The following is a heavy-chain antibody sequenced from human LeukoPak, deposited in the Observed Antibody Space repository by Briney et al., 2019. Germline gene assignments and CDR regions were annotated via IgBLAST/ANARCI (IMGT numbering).Heavy chain of an antibody. V-gene: IGHV3-7*03. CDR3: ARDERLLSFLK. D-gene: IGHD3-3*01. CDR2: IKQDRSEK. Sequence: GRSLRLSCAASGFTFSNYWMSWVRQAPGKGLEWVANIKQDRSEKYYVDSVKGRFTISRDNAKNSLYLQMNSLRAEDTAIYYCARDERLLSFLKWGQGTLVTVSS. J-gene: IGHJ4*02. CDR1: GFTFSNYW.